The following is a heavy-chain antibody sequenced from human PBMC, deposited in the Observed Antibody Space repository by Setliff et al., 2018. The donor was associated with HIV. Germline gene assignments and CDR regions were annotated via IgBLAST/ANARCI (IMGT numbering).Heavy chain of an antibody. CDR1: GFTFTNYA. Sequence: ASVKVSCKASGFTFTNYAIHWVRQAPGQRLEWMGWINVDSGNTKYLQDLQGRVTITKDRSASTAYMEVSNLRSEDTAVYFCVPQGPGPGSGWWRNWFDPWGQGTLVTVSS. D-gene: IGHD6-19*01. J-gene: IGHJ5*02. CDR2: INVDSGNT. CDR3: VPQGPGPGSGWWRNWFDP. V-gene: IGHV1-3*03.